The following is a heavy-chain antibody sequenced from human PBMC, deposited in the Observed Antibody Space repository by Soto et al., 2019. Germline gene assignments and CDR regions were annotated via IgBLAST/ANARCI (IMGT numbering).Heavy chain of an antibody. CDR2: IDNAGTDS. Sequence: EVQLVESGGGLVQPGGSLRFSGAASGFPFSGRSMHWVRQAPGKGLVWVSGIDNAGTDSTYADSVKGRFTSSRDNVKNTLYLQMNRLRVEDTAVYYCASGWFGPDVWGKGTTVTVSS. V-gene: IGHV3-74*01. CDR3: ASGWFGPDV. J-gene: IGHJ6*04. CDR1: GFPFSGRS. D-gene: IGHD3-10*01.